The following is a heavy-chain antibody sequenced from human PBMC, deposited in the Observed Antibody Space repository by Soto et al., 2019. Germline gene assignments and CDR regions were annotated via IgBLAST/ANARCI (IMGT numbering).Heavy chain of an antibody. V-gene: IGHV3-33*01. CDR3: ARTLPTGATSGSLFDY. J-gene: IGHJ4*02. Sequence: QVQLVESGGGVVQPGRSLRLSCAASGFTFSSYGMHWVRQAPGKGLEWVAVIWYDGSNKYYADSVKGRFTISRDNSKNTLYLQMNSLRAEDTAVYYCARTLPTGATSGSLFDYWGQGTLVTVSS. D-gene: IGHD5-12*01. CDR1: GFTFSSYG. CDR2: IWYDGSNK.